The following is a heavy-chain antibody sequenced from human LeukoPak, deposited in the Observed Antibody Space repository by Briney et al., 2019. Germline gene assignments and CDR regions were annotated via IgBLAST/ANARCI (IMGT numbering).Heavy chain of an antibody. Sequence: PGGSLRLSCAASGFTFSSYAMHWVRQAPGKGLEWVAVISYDGSNKYYADSAKGRFTISRDNSKNTLYLQMNSLRAEDTAVYYCARAGRGIVVVRRAFDIWGQGTMVTVSS. D-gene: IGHD3-22*01. V-gene: IGHV3-30-3*01. J-gene: IGHJ3*02. CDR1: GFTFSSYA. CDR3: ARAGRGIVVVRRAFDI. CDR2: ISYDGSNK.